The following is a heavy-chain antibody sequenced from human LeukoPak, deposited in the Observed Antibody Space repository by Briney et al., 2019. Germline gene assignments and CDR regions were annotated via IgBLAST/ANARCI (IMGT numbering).Heavy chain of an antibody. CDR3: ARDHCGGDCRHWYFDL. D-gene: IGHD2-21*02. Sequence: GGSLRLSCAASGFTVSSNYMSWVRQAPGKGLEWVSVIYSGGSTYYADSVKGRFTISRDNSKNTLYLQMNSLRAEDTAVYYCARDHCGGDCRHWYFDLWGRGTLVTVSS. CDR1: GFTVSSNY. J-gene: IGHJ2*01. V-gene: IGHV3-53*01. CDR2: IYSGGST.